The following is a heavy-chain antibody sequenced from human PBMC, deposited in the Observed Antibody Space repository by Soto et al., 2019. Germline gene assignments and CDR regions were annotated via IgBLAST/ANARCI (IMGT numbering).Heavy chain of an antibody. CDR1: GFTFSNSW. D-gene: IGHD3-3*01. J-gene: IGHJ4*02. CDR2: INADGSSI. Sequence: GGSMRLSCAASGFTFSNSWMHWVRPAPGKRLVWLSHINADGSSIRYADSVRGRLTISRDNAKNTLFLQMSSLTAEDTPVYFCAKGTEYGVVLMSTFDYWAQGSLVTVPS. V-gene: IGHV3-74*01. CDR3: AKGTEYGVVLMSTFDY.